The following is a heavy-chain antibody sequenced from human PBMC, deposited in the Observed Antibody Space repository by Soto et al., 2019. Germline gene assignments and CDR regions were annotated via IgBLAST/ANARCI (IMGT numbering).Heavy chain of an antibody. J-gene: IGHJ4*02. CDR1: GFTFSSYA. V-gene: IGHV3-23*01. CDR2: ISNSGGST. Sequence: SGSLRLSCAAPGFTFSSYAMSWVGQAPGKGMEWVSAISNSGGSTYYADSVKGRFTISRDNSKNTLYLQMNSLRAEDTAVYYSAKDPLSHDHADLDSWGQGT. CDR3: AKDPLSHDHADLDS.